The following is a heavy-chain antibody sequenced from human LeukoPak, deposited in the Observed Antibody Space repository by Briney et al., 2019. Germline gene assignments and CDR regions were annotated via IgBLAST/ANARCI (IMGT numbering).Heavy chain of an antibody. D-gene: IGHD3-10*01. CDR1: GGSISSYY. V-gene: IGHV4-59*01. CDR2: IYYSGST. Sequence: PSETLSLTCTVSGGSISSYYWSWIRQPPGKGLEWIGYIYYSGSTNYNPSLKSRVTISVDTSKNQFSLKLSSVTAADTAVYYCARQGAYGSGSYRGFDYWGQGTLVTVSS. J-gene: IGHJ4*02. CDR3: ARQGAYGSGSYRGFDY.